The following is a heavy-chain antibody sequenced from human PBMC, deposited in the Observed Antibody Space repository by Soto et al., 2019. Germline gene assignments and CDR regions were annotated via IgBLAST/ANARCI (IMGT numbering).Heavy chain of an antibody. CDR3: ASLDFWSALGNYYYYGMDV. J-gene: IGHJ6*02. D-gene: IGHD3-3*01. CDR2: ISAYNGNT. Sequence: ASVKVSCKASGYTFTSYGISWVRQAPGRGLEWMGWISAYNGNTNYAQKLQGRVTMTTDTSTSTAYMELRSLRSDDTAVYYCASLDFWSALGNYYYYGMDVWGQGTTVTVSS. V-gene: IGHV1-18*04. CDR1: GYTFTSYG.